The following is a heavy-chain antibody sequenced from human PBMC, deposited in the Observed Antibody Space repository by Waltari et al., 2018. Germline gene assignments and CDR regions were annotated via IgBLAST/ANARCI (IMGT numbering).Heavy chain of an antibody. D-gene: IGHD6-19*01. CDR1: GGSISSGGSY. Sequence: QVQLQESAPGLVKHSQTLSLTCTVSGGSISSGGSYCSWIRQHPGKGLEWIGYIYYSGSTYYNPSLKSRVTISVDTSKNQFSLKLSSVTAADTAVYYCARAEQWLGIDYWGQGTLVTVSS. J-gene: IGHJ4*02. V-gene: IGHV4-31*03. CDR2: IYYSGST. CDR3: ARAEQWLGIDY.